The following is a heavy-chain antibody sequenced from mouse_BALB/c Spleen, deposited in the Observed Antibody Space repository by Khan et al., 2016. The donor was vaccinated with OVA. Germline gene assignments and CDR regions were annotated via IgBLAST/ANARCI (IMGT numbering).Heavy chain of an antibody. J-gene: IGHJ4*01. D-gene: IGHD2-12*01. V-gene: IGHV3-2*02. CDR3: ARALYYSYGYVLDC. Sequence: EVQLQESGPGLVKPSQSLSLTCTVTGYSITSDYAWNWIRQFPGNKLEWMGYISSTGGTSYNPSLKSRISITRDTSKNQFFLQLKSVTAEDTATXYGARALYYSYGYVLDCWGRGTLVTVSS. CDR1: GYSITSDYA. CDR2: ISSTGGT.